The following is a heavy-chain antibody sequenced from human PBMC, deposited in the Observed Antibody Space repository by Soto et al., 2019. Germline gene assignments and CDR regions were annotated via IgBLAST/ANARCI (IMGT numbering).Heavy chain of an antibody. CDR2: IYHSGST. J-gene: IGHJ6*02. V-gene: IGHV4-4*02. CDR3: ARGGDCSSTSCSYYYYGMDV. CDR1: GGSISSSNW. D-gene: IGHD2-2*01. Sequence: SETPLTCAVSGGSISSSNWWSWVRQPPGKGLEWIGEIYHSGSTNYNPSLKSRVTISVDKSKNQFSLKLSSVTAADTAVYYCARGGDCSSTSCSYYYYGMDVWGQGTTVTVSS.